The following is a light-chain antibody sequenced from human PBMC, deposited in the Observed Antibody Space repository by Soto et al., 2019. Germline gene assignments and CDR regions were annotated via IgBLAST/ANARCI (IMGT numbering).Light chain of an antibody. V-gene: IGKV1-39*01. CDR1: QSISSY. CDR2: AAS. J-gene: IGKJ5*01. CDR3: QQANSFPIT. Sequence: DIQMTQSPFSLSASVGDRVSITCRASQSISSYLNWYQQKPGKAPKVLIYAASSLQSGVPSRFSGSGSGTDFTLTISSLQPEDFATYYCQQANSFPITFGQGTRLEI.